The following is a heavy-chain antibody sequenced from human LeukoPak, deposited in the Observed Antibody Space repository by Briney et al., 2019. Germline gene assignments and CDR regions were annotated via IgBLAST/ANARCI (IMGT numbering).Heavy chain of an antibody. J-gene: IGHJ4*02. CDR2: IYHSGST. Sequence: PSETLSLTCTVSGYSISSGYYWGWIRQPPGKGLEWIGSIYHSGSTYYSPSLKSRVTISVDTSKNQFSLKLSSVTAADTAVYYCASGRGLLWFGGLPPFDYWGQGTLVTVSS. CDR3: ASGRGLLWFGGLPPFDY. CDR1: GYSISSGYY. D-gene: IGHD3-10*01. V-gene: IGHV4-38-2*02.